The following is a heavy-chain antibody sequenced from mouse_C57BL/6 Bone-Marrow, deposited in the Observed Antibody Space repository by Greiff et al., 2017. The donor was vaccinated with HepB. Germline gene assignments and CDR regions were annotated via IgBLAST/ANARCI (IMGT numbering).Heavy chain of an antibody. Sequence: VQLQQSGPGLVKPSQSLSLTCSVTGYSITSGYYWNWIRQFPGNKLEWMGYISYDGSNNYNPSLKNRISITRDTSKNQFFLNLNSVTTEDTATYYCARGPIYYGNYFYAMDYWGQGTSVTVSS. J-gene: IGHJ4*01. CDR3: ARGPIYYGNYFYAMDY. CDR1: GYSITSGYY. CDR2: ISYDGSN. V-gene: IGHV3-6*01. D-gene: IGHD2-1*01.